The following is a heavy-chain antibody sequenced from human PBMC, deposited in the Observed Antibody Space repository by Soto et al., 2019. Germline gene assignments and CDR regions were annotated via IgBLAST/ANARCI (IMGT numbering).Heavy chain of an antibody. J-gene: IGHJ6*02. CDR2: IYYSGST. CDR1: GGSISSGNYY. CDR3: ARETPPLGSGIRQQLVPHYGMAV. V-gene: IGHV4-30-4*02. D-gene: IGHD6-13*01. Sequence: SETLSLTCTVSGGSISSGNYYWSWIRQPPGKGLEGIGYIYYSGSTYYNPSLKSRVTISVDTSKNQFSLKLSSVTAADTAVYYCARETPPLGSGIRQQLVPHYGMAVWGQGTTVTVSS.